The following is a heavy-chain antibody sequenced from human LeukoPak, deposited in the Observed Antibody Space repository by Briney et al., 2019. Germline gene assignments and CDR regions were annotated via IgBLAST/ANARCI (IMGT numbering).Heavy chain of an antibody. CDR1: GFTFSSYG. CDR2: IWYDGSNK. J-gene: IGHJ6*02. CDR3: ARDRLHALYYYYYGMDV. Sequence: GGSLRLSCAASGFTFSSYGMHWVRQAPGKGLEWVAVIWYDGSNKYYADSVKGRFTISRDNSKNTLYLQMNSLRAEDTAVYYCARDRLHALYYYYYGMDVWGQGTTVTVSS. D-gene: IGHD5-12*01. V-gene: IGHV3-33*01.